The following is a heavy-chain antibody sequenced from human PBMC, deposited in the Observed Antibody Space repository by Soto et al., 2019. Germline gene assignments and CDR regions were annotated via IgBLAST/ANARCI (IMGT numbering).Heavy chain of an antibody. V-gene: IGHV1-2*04. J-gene: IGHJ5*02. CDR3: ARDHSSTSGPSWFDP. CDR1: GYTFTGYY. CDR2: INPNSGGT. D-gene: IGHD2-2*01. Sequence: ASVKVSCKASGYTFTGYYMHWVRQAPGQGLEWMGWINPNSGGTNYAQKFQGWVTMTRDTSISTAYMELSRLRSDDTAVYYCARDHSSTSGPSWFDPWGQGTLVTVSS.